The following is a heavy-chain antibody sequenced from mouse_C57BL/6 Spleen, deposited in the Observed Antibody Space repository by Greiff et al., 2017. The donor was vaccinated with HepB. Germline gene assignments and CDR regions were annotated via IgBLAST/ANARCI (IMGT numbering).Heavy chain of an antibody. J-gene: IGHJ3*01. V-gene: IGHV1-52*01. CDR1: GYTFTSYW. D-gene: IGHD2-5*01. CDR3: ARSGYSNSCFAY. CDR2: IDPSDSET. Sequence: QVQLKQPGAELVRPGSSVKLSCKASGYTFTSYWMHWVKQRPIQGLEWIGNIDPSDSETHYNQKFKDKATLTVDKSSSTAYMQLSSLTSEDSAVYYCARSGYSNSCFAYWGQGTLVTVSA.